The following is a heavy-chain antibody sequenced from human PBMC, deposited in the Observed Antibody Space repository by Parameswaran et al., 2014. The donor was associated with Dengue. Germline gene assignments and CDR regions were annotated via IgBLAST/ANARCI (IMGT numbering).Heavy chain of an antibody. V-gene: IGHV1-2*02. J-gene: IGHJ4*02. CDR3: ARAQEAYSSYDY. CDR2: INPNSGGT. Sequence: WVRQAPGQGLEWMGWINPNSGGTNYAQKFQGRVTMTRDTSISTAYMELSRLRSDDTAVYYCARAQEAYSSYDYWGQGTLVTVSS. D-gene: IGHD6-19*01.